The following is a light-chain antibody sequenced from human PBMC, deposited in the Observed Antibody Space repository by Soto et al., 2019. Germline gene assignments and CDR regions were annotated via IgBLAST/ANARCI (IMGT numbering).Light chain of an antibody. CDR2: AGT. J-gene: IGKJ4*01. CDR1: QDINSY. V-gene: IGKV1-9*01. CDR3: QQLHVYPST. Sequence: IHLTQSPSSLSASVGDRVTITCRASQDINSYLAWYQQKPGKAPNLVIYAGTSLQSGVPSRFSGSGSGTEFTLTISSLQPEDCATYYCQQLHVYPSTFGGGTKVE.